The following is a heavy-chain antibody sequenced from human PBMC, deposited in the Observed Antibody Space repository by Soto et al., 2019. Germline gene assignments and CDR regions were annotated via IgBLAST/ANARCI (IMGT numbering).Heavy chain of an antibody. CDR2: IYYSGST. V-gene: IGHV4-30-4*01. Sequence: SETLSLTCTVSGGSISSGDYYWSWIRQPPGKGLEWIGYIYYSGSTYYNPSLKSRVTISVDTSKNQFSLKLSSVTAADTAVYYCARVRYGDYNFDYWGQGTLVTVS. D-gene: IGHD4-17*01. J-gene: IGHJ4*02. CDR1: GGSISSGDYY. CDR3: ARVRYGDYNFDY.